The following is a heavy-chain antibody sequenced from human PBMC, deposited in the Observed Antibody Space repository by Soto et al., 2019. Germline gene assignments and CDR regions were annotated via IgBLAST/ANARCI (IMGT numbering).Heavy chain of an antibody. V-gene: IGHV3-72*01. CDR1: GFTFSDHY. Sequence: EVQLVESGGGLGQPGGSLRLSCAASGFTFSDHYMDLIRQSPGKWLEWVGRVKNKANNYNTDYAASVKGRFTISRDDSKSSLFLQMNSLRSDDTAVYHCVRVRLGAPTRYFDYWGQGTLVTVSS. J-gene: IGHJ4*02. CDR2: VKNKANNYNT. CDR3: VRVRLGAPTRYFDY.